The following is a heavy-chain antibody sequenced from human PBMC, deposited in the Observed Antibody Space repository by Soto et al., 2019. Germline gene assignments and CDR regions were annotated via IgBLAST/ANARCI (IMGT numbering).Heavy chain of an antibody. Sequence: PGGSLRLSCAASGFTFSDYYTSWIRQAPGKGLEWVSYISSSGSTIYYADSVKGRFTISRDNAKNSLYLQMNSLRAEDTAVYYCARVERGITIFGVVIPPFDYWGQGTLVTVSS. V-gene: IGHV3-11*01. CDR1: GFTFSDYY. D-gene: IGHD3-3*01. CDR2: ISSSGSTI. J-gene: IGHJ4*02. CDR3: ARVERGITIFGVVIPPFDY.